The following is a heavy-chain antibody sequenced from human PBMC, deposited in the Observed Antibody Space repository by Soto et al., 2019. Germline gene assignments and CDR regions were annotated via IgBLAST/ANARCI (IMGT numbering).Heavy chain of an antibody. V-gene: IGHV4-30-4*01. CDR2: IYHSGST. CDR1: GDSINSVDHY. J-gene: IGHJ5*02. CDR3: ARLRWETENNWFDP. D-gene: IGHD1-26*01. Sequence: QVQLQESGPGLVRPSQTLSLTCTVSGDSINSVDHYWSWIRQPPGKGLEWMGYIYHSGSTHYNPSLISRLTISIATSTNRFSLNLTSVTAADTAVYFCARLRWETENNWFDPWGQGALVTVSS.